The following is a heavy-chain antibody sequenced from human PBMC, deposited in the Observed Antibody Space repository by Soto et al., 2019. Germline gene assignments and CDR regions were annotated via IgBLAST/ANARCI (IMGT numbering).Heavy chain of an antibody. V-gene: IGHV4-59*12. CDR1: GGSFSPNY. CDR3: ARGATTHCSGGSCYPYYFDY. Sequence: SETLSLTCTVSGGSFSPNYWSWIRQPPGKGLEWVGYIYYDGTARHNPPLKSRVTISVDTSKNQFSLKLSSVTAADTAVYYCARGATTHCSGGSCYPYYFDYWGQGTLVTVSS. CDR2: IYYDGTA. J-gene: IGHJ4*02. D-gene: IGHD2-15*01.